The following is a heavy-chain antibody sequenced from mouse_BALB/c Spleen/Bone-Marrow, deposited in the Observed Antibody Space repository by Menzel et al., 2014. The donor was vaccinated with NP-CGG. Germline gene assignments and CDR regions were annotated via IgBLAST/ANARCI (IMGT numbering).Heavy chain of an antibody. D-gene: IGHD1-1*01. CDR3: ARGGFLLRSLALDY. V-gene: IGHV1-4*01. CDR2: INPSTGFT. J-gene: IGHJ4*01. Sequence: VKLMESGAELARPRASVKMSCKASGYTFTTYTMHWVQQRPGQGLEWVGYINPSTGFTNYNQIFKDKATLAADKSSSTAYMQLSSLTSEDSAVYYCARGGFLLRSLALDYWGQGTSVTVSS. CDR1: GYTFTTYT.